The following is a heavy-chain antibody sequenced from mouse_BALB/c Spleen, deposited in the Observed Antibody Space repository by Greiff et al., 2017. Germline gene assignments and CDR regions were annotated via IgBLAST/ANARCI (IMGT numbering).Heavy chain of an antibody. CDR1: GYSFTDYI. CDR3: ARAGYYVRYFDV. Sequence: EVQLQQTGPELVKPGASVKISCKASGYSFTDYIMLWVKQSHGKSLEWIGNINPYYGSTSYNLKFKGKATLTVDKSSSTAYMQLNSLTSEDSAVYYCARAGYYVRYFDVWGAGTTVTVSS. J-gene: IGHJ1*01. V-gene: IGHV1-39*01. D-gene: IGHD2-3*01. CDR2: INPYYGST.